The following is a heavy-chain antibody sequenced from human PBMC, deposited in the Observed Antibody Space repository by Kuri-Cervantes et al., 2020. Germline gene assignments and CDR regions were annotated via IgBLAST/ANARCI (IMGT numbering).Heavy chain of an antibody. CDR3: AKSYCSSTTCQAAH. V-gene: IGHV3-13*01. Sequence: GGSLRLSCAASGFTFSSYDMHWVRQATGKGLEWVSAIGTAGDTYYPGSVKGRFTISRDNAKNSLYLQMNSLRTEDTALYYCAKSYCSSTTCQAAHWGQGTLVTVSS. J-gene: IGHJ4*02. CDR1: GFTFSSYD. D-gene: IGHD2-2*01. CDR2: IGTAGDT.